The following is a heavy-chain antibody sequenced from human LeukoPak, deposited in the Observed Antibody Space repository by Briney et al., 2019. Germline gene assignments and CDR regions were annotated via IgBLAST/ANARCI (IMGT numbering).Heavy chain of an antibody. CDR1: GYTFTSYG. V-gene: IGHV1-18*01. CDR2: ISAYNGNT. Sequence: ASVKVSCKASGYTFTSYGISWVRQAPGQGLEWMGWISAYNGNTNYAQKLQGRVTMTRNTSISTAYMELSSLRSEDTAVYYCARGGGRRRKSSYSYGYRAYYFDYWGQGTLVTVSS. J-gene: IGHJ4*02. CDR3: ARGGGRRRKSSYSYGYRAYYFDY. D-gene: IGHD5-18*01.